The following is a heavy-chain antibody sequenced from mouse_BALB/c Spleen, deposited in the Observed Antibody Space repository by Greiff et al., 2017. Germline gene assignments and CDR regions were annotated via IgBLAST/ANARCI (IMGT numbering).Heavy chain of an antibody. V-gene: IGHV5-17*02. Sequence: EVQVVESGGGLVQPGGSLKLSCAASGFTFSSFGMHWVRQAPEKGLEWVAYISSGSSTIYYADTVKGRFTISRDNPKNTLFLQMTSLRSEDTAMYYCARDYYGSYWYFDVWGAGTTVTVSS. CDR3: ARDYYGSYWYFDV. CDR1: GFTFSSFG. D-gene: IGHD1-1*01. CDR2: ISSGSSTI. J-gene: IGHJ1*01.